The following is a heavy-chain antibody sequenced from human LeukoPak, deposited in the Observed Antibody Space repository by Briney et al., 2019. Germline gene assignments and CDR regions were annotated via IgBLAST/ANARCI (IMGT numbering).Heavy chain of an antibody. J-gene: IGHJ6*03. CDR1: GFTFSSYA. V-gene: IGHV3-23*01. CDR2: ISGSGGST. CDR3: AKDSQGDYYYYYYMDV. Sequence: GGSLRLSCAASGFTFSSYAMSWVRQAPGKGLEWVSVISGSGGSTYYADSVKGRFTISRDNSNNTLYLQMNSLRAEDTAVYYCAKDSQGDYYYYYYMDVWGKGTTVTVSS.